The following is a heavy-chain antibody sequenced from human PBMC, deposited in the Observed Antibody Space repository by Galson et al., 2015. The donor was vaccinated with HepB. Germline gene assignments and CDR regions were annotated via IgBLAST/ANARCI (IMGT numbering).Heavy chain of an antibody. CDR1: GGSISSSDYY. CDR2: MHYSGST. Sequence: LSLTCTVSGGSISSSDYYCGWIRQPPGKGLEWIATMHYSGSTYYNPSLKGRVTISVDTSKNQFSLRLSSVTAADTAMYYCATLYCSGGSCCGGCSYDYWGQGTLVTVSS. CDR3: ATLYCSGGSCCGGCSYDY. V-gene: IGHV4-39*01. D-gene: IGHD2-15*01. J-gene: IGHJ4*02.